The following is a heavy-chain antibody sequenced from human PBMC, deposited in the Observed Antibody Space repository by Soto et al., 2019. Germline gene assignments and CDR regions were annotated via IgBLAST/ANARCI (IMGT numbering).Heavy chain of an antibody. CDR1: GGSISSGDYY. CDR2: IYYSGST. Sequence: PSETLSLTCTVSGGSISSGDYYWSWIRRPPGKGLEWIGYIYYSGSTYYNPSLKSRVTISVDTSKNQFSLKLSSVTAADTAVYYCARAPPYGDYDYWGQGTLVTVSS. V-gene: IGHV4-30-4*01. D-gene: IGHD4-17*01. CDR3: ARAPPYGDYDY. J-gene: IGHJ4*02.